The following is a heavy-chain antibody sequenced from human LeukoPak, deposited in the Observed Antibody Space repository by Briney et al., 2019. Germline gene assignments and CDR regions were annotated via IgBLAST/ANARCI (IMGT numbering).Heavy chain of an antibody. CDR3: ARPYCSGGSCQPYDAFDI. D-gene: IGHD2-15*01. V-gene: IGHV4-39*07. J-gene: IGHJ3*02. CDR1: GGPISSSSYY. Sequence: SETLSLTCTVSGGPISSSSYYWGWIRQPPGKGLEWIGSIYYSGSTYYNPSLKSRVTISVDTSKNQFSLKLSSVTAADTAVYYCARPYCSGGSCQPYDAFDIWGQGTMVTVSS. CDR2: IYYSGST.